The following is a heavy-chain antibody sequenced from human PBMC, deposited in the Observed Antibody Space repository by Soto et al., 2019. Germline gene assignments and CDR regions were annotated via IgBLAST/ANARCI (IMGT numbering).Heavy chain of an antibody. V-gene: IGHV4-39*01. J-gene: IGHJ6*02. CDR3: ARLVVAATPNSYGMDV. Sequence: QLQLQESGPGLVKPSETLSLTCTVSGGSISSSSYYWGWIRQPPGKGLEWNGSIYYSGSTYYNPSLKSRVTISVDTSKNQFSLRLSSVTAADTAVYYCARLVVAATPNSYGMDVWGQGTTVTVSS. CDR2: IYYSGST. CDR1: GGSISSSSYY. D-gene: IGHD2-15*01.